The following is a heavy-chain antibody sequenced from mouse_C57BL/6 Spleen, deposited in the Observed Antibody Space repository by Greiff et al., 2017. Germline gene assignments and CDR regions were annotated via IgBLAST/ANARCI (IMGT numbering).Heavy chain of an antibody. CDR3: ARGDSYYDNYFDY. CDR2: IHPNSGST. D-gene: IGHD2-4*01. J-gene: IGHJ2*01. V-gene: IGHV1-64*01. Sequence: QVQLQQPGAELVKPGASVKLSCKASGYTFTSYWMHWVKQRPGQGLEWIGIIHPNSGSTNYNEKFKSKATLTVDKSSSTAYMQLSSLTSEDSAVYYCARGDSYYDNYFDYWGKGTTLTVSS. CDR1: GYTFTSYW.